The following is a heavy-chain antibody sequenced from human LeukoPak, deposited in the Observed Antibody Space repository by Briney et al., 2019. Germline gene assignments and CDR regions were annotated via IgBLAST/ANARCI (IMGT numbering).Heavy chain of an antibody. CDR3: ANRPRPPTPFDY. D-gene: IGHD6-6*01. Sequence: YAMSWVRQAPGKGLEWVSAISGSGGSTYYADSVKGRFTISRDNSKNTLYLQMNSLRAEDTAVYYCANRPRPPTPFDYWGQGTLVTVSS. CDR1: YA. J-gene: IGHJ4*02. V-gene: IGHV3-23*01. CDR2: ISGSGGST.